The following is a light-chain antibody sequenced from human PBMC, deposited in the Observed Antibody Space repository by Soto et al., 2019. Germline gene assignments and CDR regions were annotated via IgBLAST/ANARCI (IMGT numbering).Light chain of an antibody. CDR2: AAS. J-gene: IGKJ4*01. CDR3: QHYANWPLT. Sequence: DIQMTQSPSSLSASVGDRVTMTCRASQSINRCLNWYQQKPGKVPKLVIYAASTLQSGVPSRFSGSGSGTDFTLTISSLQPEDFAVYYCQHYANWPLTFGGGTKVESK. CDR1: QSINRC. V-gene: IGKV1-39*01.